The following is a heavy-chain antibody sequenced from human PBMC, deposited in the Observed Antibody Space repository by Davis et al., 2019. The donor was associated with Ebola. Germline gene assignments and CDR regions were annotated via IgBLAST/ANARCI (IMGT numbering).Heavy chain of an antibody. CDR2: ISGSGGST. Sequence: GGSLRLSCAASGFTFYSYAMGWVRQAPGKGLERVSAISGSGGSTYYAGSVKGRFTISRDNSKNTLYLQMNSLRAEDTAVYYCAKDRPDYGDLLYYFDYWGQGTLVTVSS. CDR3: AKDRPDYGDLLYYFDY. J-gene: IGHJ4*02. V-gene: IGHV3-23*01. D-gene: IGHD4-17*01. CDR1: GFTFYSYA.